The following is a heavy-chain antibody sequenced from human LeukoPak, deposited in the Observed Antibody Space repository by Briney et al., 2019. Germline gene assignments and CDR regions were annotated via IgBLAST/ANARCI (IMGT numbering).Heavy chain of an antibody. CDR1: GGSFSGYY. D-gene: IGHD3-22*01. Sequence: SETLSLTCAVSGGSFSGYYWSWIRQPPGKGLEWIGEINHSGSTNYNPSLKSRVTISVDTSKNQFSLKLSSVTAADTAVYYCARVHYYDSSGYYEDYWGQGTLVTVSS. CDR3: ARVHYYDSSGYYEDY. V-gene: IGHV4-34*01. CDR2: INHSGST. J-gene: IGHJ4*02.